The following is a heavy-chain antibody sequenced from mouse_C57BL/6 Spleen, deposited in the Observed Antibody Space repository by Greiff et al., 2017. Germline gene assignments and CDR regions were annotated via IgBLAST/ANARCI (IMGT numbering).Heavy chain of an antibody. CDR3: ARSYSNYGYAMDY. Sequence: EVKLVESGGGLVKPGGSLKLSCAASGFTFSDYGMHWVRQAPEKGLEWVAYISSGSSTIYYADTVKGRFTISRDNAKNTPFLQMTSLRSEDTAMYYCARSYSNYGYAMDYWGQGTSVTVSS. CDR1: GFTFSDYG. D-gene: IGHD2-5*01. V-gene: IGHV5-17*01. CDR2: ISSGSSTI. J-gene: IGHJ4*01.